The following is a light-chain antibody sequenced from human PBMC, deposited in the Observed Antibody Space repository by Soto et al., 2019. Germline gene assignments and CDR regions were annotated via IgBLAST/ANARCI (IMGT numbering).Light chain of an antibody. Sequence: QSALTQPPSASGSPGQSLTISCTGTSSDVGGYNYVSWYQQRPGKAPKLVIYEVSNRPSGVSNRFSGSKSGNTASLTISGLQAEDEADYYCSSYTAGGTIFGTGTKLTVL. CDR1: SSDVGGYNY. V-gene: IGLV2-14*01. CDR2: EVS. J-gene: IGLJ1*01. CDR3: SSYTAGGTI.